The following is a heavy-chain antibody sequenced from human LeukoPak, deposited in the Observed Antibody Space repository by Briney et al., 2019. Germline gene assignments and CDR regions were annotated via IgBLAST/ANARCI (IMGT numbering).Heavy chain of an antibody. V-gene: IGHV3-23*01. CDR2: ITGSGGST. D-gene: IGHD3-22*01. Sequence: GGSLRLSCAASGFTFSSYAMSWVRQAPGKGLEWVSVITGSGGSTYYADFVKGRFTISRDNSKNTLFLQMSSLRAEDMAVYFCAKALTMIVVLSAFDIWGQGTMVTVSP. J-gene: IGHJ3*02. CDR1: GFTFSSYA. CDR3: AKALTMIVVLSAFDI.